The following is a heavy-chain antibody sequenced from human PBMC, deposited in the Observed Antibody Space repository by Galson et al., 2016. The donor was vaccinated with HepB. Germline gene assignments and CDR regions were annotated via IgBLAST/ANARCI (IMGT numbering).Heavy chain of an antibody. V-gene: IGHV4-30-4*01. CDR3: ARVAYGGLTGYYGMDV. CDR2: IYYSGST. Sequence: TLSPTCTVSGGSIRSGGFYWSWIRQPPGEGLEWIGYIYYSGSTYYNPSLTSRIIISVDTSKNQFSMKLTSVTAADTAVYYCARVAYGGLTGYYGMDVWGKGTTVTVSS. D-gene: IGHD1-26*01. J-gene: IGHJ6*04. CDR1: GGSIRSGGFY.